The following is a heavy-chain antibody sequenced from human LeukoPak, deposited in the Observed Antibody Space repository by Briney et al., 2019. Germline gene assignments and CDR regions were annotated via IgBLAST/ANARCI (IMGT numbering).Heavy chain of an antibody. CDR1: GFTFSHAW. J-gene: IGHJ4*02. Sequence: GGSLRLSSAASGFTFSHAWMNWVRQAPGMGLEWVGRIKSKTDGGATDYAAPVKGRFTISRDDSKNTLFLQMNSLKTEDTAVYYCTTVTTVVSPHWGQGTLVTVSS. CDR2: IKSKTDGGAT. D-gene: IGHD4-23*01. V-gene: IGHV3-15*01. CDR3: TTVTTVVSPH.